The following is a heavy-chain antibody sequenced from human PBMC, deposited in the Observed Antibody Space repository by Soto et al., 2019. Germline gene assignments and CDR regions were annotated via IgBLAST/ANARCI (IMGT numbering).Heavy chain of an antibody. CDR2: ISGSGGST. J-gene: IGHJ4*02. V-gene: IGHV3-23*01. CDR3: AKDQHPYYYGSGSYWYYFDY. Sequence: GGSLRLSCAASGFTFSSYAMSWVRQAPGKGLEWVSAISGSGGSTYYADSVKGRLTISRDNSKNTLYLQMNSLRAEDTTVYYCAKDQHPYYYGSGSYWYYFDYWGQGTLVTVSS. D-gene: IGHD3-10*01. CDR1: GFTFSSYA.